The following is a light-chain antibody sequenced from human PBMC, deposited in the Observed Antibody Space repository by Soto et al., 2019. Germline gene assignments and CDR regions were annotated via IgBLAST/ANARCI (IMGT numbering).Light chain of an antibody. Sequence: QSALTQPASVSGSPGQSITISCTGTSSDVGGYNYVSWYQQHPGKAPKLMIYDVTNRPSGVSNRFSGSKSGNTASLTISGLQPEDEADYYCSSYTSSGTLNYVFGTGTKVTVL. V-gene: IGLV2-14*01. J-gene: IGLJ1*01. CDR3: SSYTSSGTLNYV. CDR1: SSDVGGYNY. CDR2: DVT.